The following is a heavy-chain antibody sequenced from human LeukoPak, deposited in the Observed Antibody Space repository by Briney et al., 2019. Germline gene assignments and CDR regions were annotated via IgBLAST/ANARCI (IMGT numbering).Heavy chain of an antibody. CDR2: IIPIFGTA. D-gene: IGHD3-10*01. V-gene: IGHV1-69*13. J-gene: IGHJ4*02. CDR3: ARGLTSGSGTYPFDY. CDR1: GGTFSSYA. Sequence: ASVKVSCKASGGTFSSYAISWVRQAPGQGLEWMGGIIPIFGTANYAQKFQGRVTITADESTSTAYMELSSLRSDDTAVYYCARGLTSGSGTYPFDYWGQGTLVTVSS.